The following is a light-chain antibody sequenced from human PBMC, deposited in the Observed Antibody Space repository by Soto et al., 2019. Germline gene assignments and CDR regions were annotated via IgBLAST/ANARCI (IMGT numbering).Light chain of an antibody. CDR3: QQYYSPSYT. V-gene: IGKV4-1*01. Sequence: DIVMTQSPDSMAVSLGERATINCKSSQSVLSSSNNQNQLAWYQQKPGRSPKLLIYWACTRESGVPDRLSGRGCVLDCTHTISRRQAEIVACYYCQQYYSPSYTFGPGTKLEIK. CDR1: QSVLSSSNNQNQ. J-gene: IGKJ2*01. CDR2: WAC.